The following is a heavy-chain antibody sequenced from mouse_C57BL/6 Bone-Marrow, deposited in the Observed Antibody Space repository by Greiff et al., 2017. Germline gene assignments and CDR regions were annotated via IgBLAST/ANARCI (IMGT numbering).Heavy chain of an antibody. CDR1: GYTFTEYS. Sequence: QVQLQQSGAELVKPGASVKLSCKASGYTFTEYSIHWVKQRPGQGLEWIGWFYPGSGSTNYNEKFKDKATLTADTSSSTAYMQLSSLTSEDSAVYFCASHEDPLIYCGYDRLAYWGQGTLVTVSA. J-gene: IGHJ3*01. V-gene: IGHV1-62-2*01. CDR2: FYPGSGST. D-gene: IGHD2-2*01. CDR3: ASHEDPLIYCGYDRLAY.